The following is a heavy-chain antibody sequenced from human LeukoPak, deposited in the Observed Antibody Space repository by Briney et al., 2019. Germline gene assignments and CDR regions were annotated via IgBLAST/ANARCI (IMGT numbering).Heavy chain of an antibody. J-gene: IGHJ6*02. V-gene: IGHV1-69*04. D-gene: IGHD5-18*01. CDR1: GGTFKSYA. CDR3: ARDLWAVDTAMVGVAYYGMDV. Sequence: ASVKVSCKASGGTFKSYAVSWVRQAPGQGLEWMGRIIPILGIANYAQKFQGRVTITADKSTSTAYMELSSLRSEDTAVYYCARDLWAVDTAMVGVAYYGMDVWGQGTTVTVSS. CDR2: IIPILGIA.